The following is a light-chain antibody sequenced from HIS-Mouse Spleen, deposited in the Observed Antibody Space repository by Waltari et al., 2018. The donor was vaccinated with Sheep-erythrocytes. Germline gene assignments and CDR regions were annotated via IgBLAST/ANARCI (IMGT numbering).Light chain of an antibody. CDR1: QGISSY. CDR3: QQYYSYPYT. J-gene: IGKJ2*01. V-gene: IGKV1-8*01. Sequence: AIRMTQSPSSLSASTGYRVTITCRASQGISSYLTWYQQNPGKAPKLLIYAASTLQSGVPSRFSGSGSGTDFTLTISCLQSEDFATYYCQQYYSYPYTFGQGTKLEIK. CDR2: AAS.